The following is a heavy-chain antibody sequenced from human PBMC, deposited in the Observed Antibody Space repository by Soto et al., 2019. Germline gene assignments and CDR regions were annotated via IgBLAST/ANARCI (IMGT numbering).Heavy chain of an antibody. J-gene: IGHJ5*02. CDR2: MSQGGTT. Sequence: QVQLQESGPGLVKPSETLSLTCTVSGVSIANFFWSWIRQPPGKGLEWIGYMSQGGTTTYNPSLKCRATISVDTSKNQLSLKLTSVTAADTAMYYCARDRGGITVAANPLGEWFDPWGPGTLVTVSS. CDR1: GVSIANFF. V-gene: IGHV4-59*08. D-gene: IGHD6-19*01. CDR3: ARDRGGITVAANPLGEWFDP.